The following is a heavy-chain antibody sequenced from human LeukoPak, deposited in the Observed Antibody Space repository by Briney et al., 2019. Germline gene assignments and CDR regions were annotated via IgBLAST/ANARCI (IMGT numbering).Heavy chain of an antibody. Sequence: GGSLRLSCAASGFTFSSYSMNWVRQAPGKGLEWVSSISSSSYIYYADSVKGRFTISRDNAKNSLYLQMNSLRAEDTAVYYCARDPTVTTLGYYFDYWGQGTLVTVSS. CDR1: GFTFSSYS. V-gene: IGHV3-21*01. D-gene: IGHD4-17*01. CDR2: ISSSSYI. CDR3: ARDPTVTTLGYYFDY. J-gene: IGHJ4*02.